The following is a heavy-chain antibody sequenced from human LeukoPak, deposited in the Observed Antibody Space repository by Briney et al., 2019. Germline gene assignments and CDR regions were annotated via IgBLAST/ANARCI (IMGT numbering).Heavy chain of an antibody. CDR2: IYYSGST. J-gene: IGHJ6*02. D-gene: IGHD3-10*01. CDR1: GGSISSGGYY. Sequence: PSETLSLTCTVSGGSISSGGYYWSWIRQHPGKGLEWIGYIYYSGSTYYNPSLKSRVTISVDTSKNQFSLKLSSVTAADTAVYYCARAFTMVRGVNLDYYYYYGMDVWGQGTTVTVSS. V-gene: IGHV4-31*03. CDR3: ARAFTMVRGVNLDYYYYYGMDV.